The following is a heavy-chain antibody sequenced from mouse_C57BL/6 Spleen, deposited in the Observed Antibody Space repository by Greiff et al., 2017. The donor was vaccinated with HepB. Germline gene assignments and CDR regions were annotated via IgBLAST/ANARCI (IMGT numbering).Heavy chain of an antibody. J-gene: IGHJ2*01. CDR1: GYTFTDYE. V-gene: IGHV1-15*01. Sequence: QVQLQQSGAELVRPGASVTLSCKASGYTFTDYEMHWVKQTPVHGLEWIGAIDPETGGTAYNQKFKGKAILTADKSSSTAYMELRSLTSEDSAVYYCTRHGDDVLLYYFDYWGQGTTLTVAS. CDR3: TRHGDDVLLYYFDY. CDR2: IDPETGGT. D-gene: IGHD2-2*01.